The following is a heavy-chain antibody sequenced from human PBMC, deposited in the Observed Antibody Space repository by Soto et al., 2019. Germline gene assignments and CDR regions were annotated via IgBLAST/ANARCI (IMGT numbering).Heavy chain of an antibody. Sequence: GGSLRLCCAASGFTFSSYSMNWVRQAPGKGLEWVSSISSSSSYIYYADSVKGRFTISRDNAKNSLYLQMNSLRAEDTAVYYCARDYGEAGSTAVFDMWGQGTMVTVSS. CDR1: GFTFSSYS. CDR3: ARDYGEAGSTAVFDM. J-gene: IGHJ3*02. V-gene: IGHV3-21*01. D-gene: IGHD4-17*01. CDR2: ISSSSSYI.